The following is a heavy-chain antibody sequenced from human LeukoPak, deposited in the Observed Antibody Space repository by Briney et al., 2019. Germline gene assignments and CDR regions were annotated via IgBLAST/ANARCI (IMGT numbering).Heavy chain of an antibody. CDR1: GYTFTSYA. Sequence: ASVKVSCKGSGYTFTSYAMNWVRQAPGQGLEWMGWINTNTGNPTYAQGFTGRFVFSLDTSVSTAYLQISSLKAEDTAVYYCAREREEGIAAAGKSGWFDPWGQGTLVTVSS. J-gene: IGHJ5*02. D-gene: IGHD6-13*01. CDR3: AREREEGIAAAGKSGWFDP. V-gene: IGHV7-4-1*02. CDR2: INTNTGNP.